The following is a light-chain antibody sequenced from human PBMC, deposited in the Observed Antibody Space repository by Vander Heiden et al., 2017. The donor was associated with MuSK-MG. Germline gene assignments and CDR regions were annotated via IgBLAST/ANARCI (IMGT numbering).Light chain of an antibody. V-gene: IGKV3-15*01. Sequence: EIVMTQSPATLSVSPGERATLPCRASPSVSSNLAWSQQKPGQAPRLLIYGASTRATGIPARFTGTGSGTEFTLTISSLQSEDFAVYYCQQDNNWPGTFGQGTRLEIK. CDR3: QQDNNWPGT. CDR2: GAS. CDR1: PSVSSN. J-gene: IGKJ5*01.